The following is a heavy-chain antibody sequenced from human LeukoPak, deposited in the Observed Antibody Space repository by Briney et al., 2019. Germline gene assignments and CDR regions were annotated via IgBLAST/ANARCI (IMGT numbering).Heavy chain of an antibody. CDR3: ARDPRSAAGTSQMRWDV. CDR1: GDSIRDYY. CDR2: VYYSGST. Sequence: SETLSLTCTVSGDSIRDYYWTWLRQSPGKGLEWIGNVYYSGSTNYNPSLTSRVTISIGASKTQFSLKLSSVTAADTAVYYWARDPRSAAGTSQMRWDVWGQGTTVTVSS. J-gene: IGHJ6*02. V-gene: IGHV4-59*01. D-gene: IGHD6-13*01.